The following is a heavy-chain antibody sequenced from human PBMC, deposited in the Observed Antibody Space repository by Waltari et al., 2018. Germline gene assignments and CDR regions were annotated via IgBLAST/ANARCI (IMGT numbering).Heavy chain of an antibody. J-gene: IGHJ4*02. D-gene: IGHD2-2*01. CDR1: GGSISSGGYS. Sequence: QLQLQESGSGLVKPSQTLSLTCAVSGGSISSGGYSWSWIRQPPGKGLEWIGEINHSGSTNYNPSLKSRVTISVDTSKNQFSLKLSSVTAADTAVYYCARNRYQKGFDYWGQGTLVTVSS. CDR2: INHSGST. V-gene: IGHV4-30-2*01. CDR3: ARNRYQKGFDY.